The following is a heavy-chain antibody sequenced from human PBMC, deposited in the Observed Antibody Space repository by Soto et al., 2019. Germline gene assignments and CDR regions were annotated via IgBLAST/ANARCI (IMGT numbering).Heavy chain of an antibody. CDR1: GFTFSDYH. V-gene: IGHV3-13*01. CDR2: IDTSGHT. Sequence: EVQLVESGGGLVQPGGSLRLSCAASGFTFSDYHMHWVRQAAGKGLEWVSAIDTSGHTFYLGSVRGRFTVSGDDPRSSFYLQMSNLRPEDTAVYYCARLEIIGVNFFEHWGRGVLVTVSS. D-gene: IGHD3-10*01. J-gene: IGHJ5*02. CDR3: ARLEIIGVNFFEH.